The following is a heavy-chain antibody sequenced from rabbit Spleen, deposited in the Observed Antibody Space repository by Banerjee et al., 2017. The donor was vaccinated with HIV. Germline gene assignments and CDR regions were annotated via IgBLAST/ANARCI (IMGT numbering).Heavy chain of an antibody. CDR2: IYPITETT. CDR3: AREDVGGSISL. CDR1: GFDFSNYG. D-gene: IGHD1-1*01. Sequence: QEQLVESGGGLVQPGGSLKLSCEASGFDFSNYGVSWVRQAPGKGLEWIGIIYPITETTYYANWVNGRFTISSDNAQNTVDLQMNSLTAADTATYFCAREDVGGSISLWGPGTLVTVS. J-gene: IGHJ6*01. V-gene: IGHV1S47*01.